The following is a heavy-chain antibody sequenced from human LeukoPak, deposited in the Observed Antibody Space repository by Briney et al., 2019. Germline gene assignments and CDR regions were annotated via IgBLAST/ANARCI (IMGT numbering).Heavy chain of an antibody. J-gene: IGHJ4*02. Sequence: GGSLRLSCAASGFTFSSYGMHWVRQAPGKGLEWVAFIRYDGSNKYYADSVKGRFTISRDNSKNTLYLQMNSLRAEDTAVYYCAKDRSYYYGSGSYVFDYWGQGTLVTVSS. CDR3: AKDRSYYYGSGSYVFDY. D-gene: IGHD3-10*01. CDR1: GFTFSSYG. V-gene: IGHV3-30*02. CDR2: IRYDGSNK.